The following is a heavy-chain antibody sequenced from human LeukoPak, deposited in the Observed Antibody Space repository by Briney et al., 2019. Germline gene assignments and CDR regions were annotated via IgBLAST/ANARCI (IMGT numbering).Heavy chain of an antibody. CDR2: ISSSSSYI. CDR3: ARSYDSSGYYRDY. J-gene: IGHJ4*02. V-gene: IGHV3-21*01. Sequence: WGSLRLSCAASGFTFSSYSMNWVRQAPGKGLEWVSSISSSSSYIYYADSVKGRFTISRDNAKNSLYLQMNSLRAEDTAVYYCARSYDSSGYYRDYWRQGTLVTVSS. CDR1: GFTFSSYS. D-gene: IGHD3-22*01.